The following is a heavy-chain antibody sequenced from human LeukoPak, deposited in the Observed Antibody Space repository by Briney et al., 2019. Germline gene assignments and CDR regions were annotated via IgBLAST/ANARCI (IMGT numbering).Heavy chain of an antibody. CDR2: FDPEDGET. J-gene: IGHJ4*02. CDR1: GYTLTELS. D-gene: IGHD3-10*01. V-gene: IGHV1-24*01. CDR3: ARSYPRSGTYDY. Sequence: ASVKVSCKVSGYTLTELSMHWVRQAPGKGLEWMGGFDPEDGETIYAQKFQGRVTITRDTSASTAYMELSSLRSEDTAVYYCARSYPRSGTYDYWGQGTLVTVSS.